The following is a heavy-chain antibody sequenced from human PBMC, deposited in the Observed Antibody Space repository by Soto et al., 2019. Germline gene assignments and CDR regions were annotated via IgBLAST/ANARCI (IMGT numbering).Heavy chain of an antibody. V-gene: IGHV4-59*01. CDR1: GGSISSYY. D-gene: IGHD3-16*02. Sequence: SETLSLTCTVSGGSISSYYWSWIRQPPGKGLEWIGYIYYSGSTNYIPSLKSRVTISVDTSKNQFSLKLSSVTAADTAVYYCARETRAKGVIVLLDAFDIWGQGTMVTVSS. CDR3: ARETRAKGVIVLLDAFDI. J-gene: IGHJ3*02. CDR2: IYYSGST.